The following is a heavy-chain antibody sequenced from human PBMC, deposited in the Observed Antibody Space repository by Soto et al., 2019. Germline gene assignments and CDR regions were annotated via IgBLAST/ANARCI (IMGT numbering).Heavy chain of an antibody. CDR2: IYYSGST. D-gene: IGHD6-13*01. Sequence: SETLSLTCTVSGGSISSSSYYWGWIRQPPGKGLEWIGYIYYSGSTNYNPSLKSRVTISVDTSKNQFSLKLSSVTAADTAVYYCARQGFGSSWYGYFDYWGQGTLVTVSS. V-gene: IGHV4-61*05. CDR3: ARQGFGSSWYGYFDY. J-gene: IGHJ4*02. CDR1: GGSISSSSYY.